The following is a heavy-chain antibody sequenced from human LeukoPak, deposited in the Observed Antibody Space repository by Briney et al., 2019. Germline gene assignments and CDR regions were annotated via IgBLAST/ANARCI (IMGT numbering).Heavy chain of an antibody. Sequence: PGGSLRLSCAASGFTFSSYSMNWVRQAPGKGLEWVSSISSSSSYIYYADSVKGRFTISRDNAKNSLYLQMNSLSAEDTAVYYCARAQKYSYDAFDIWGQGTMVTSLQ. CDR1: GFTFSSYS. CDR2: ISSSSSYI. J-gene: IGHJ3*02. CDR3: ARAQKYSYDAFDI. D-gene: IGHD4-11*01. V-gene: IGHV3-21*01.